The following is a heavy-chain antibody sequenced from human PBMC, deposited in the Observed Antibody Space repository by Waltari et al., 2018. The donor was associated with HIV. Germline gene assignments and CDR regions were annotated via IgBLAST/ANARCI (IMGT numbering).Heavy chain of an antibody. J-gene: IGHJ4*02. CDR1: GLPFSKDW. V-gene: IGHV3-15*01. CDR2: IKSITDGGTT. D-gene: IGHD3-10*01. Sequence: EVQLVESGGGLVKPGGSLRLSCAVSGLPFSKDWMNGVRQAPGKGLEWVGRIKSITDGGTTDYAAPVKGRFTISRDDSKNTLYLQMNSLKTEDTALYYCTTAPGGLRTWGQGTLVTVSS. CDR3: TTAPGGLRT.